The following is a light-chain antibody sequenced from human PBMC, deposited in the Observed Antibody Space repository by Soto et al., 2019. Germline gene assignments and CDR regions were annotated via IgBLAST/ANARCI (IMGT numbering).Light chain of an antibody. Sequence: EIVLTQSPGTLSLSPGERATLSCRASQSVSSSYLAWYQRKPGQAPRLLIYGASTRATGIPDRFSGSGSGTDFTLTISRLEPEEFAVYYCQQYGNSPITFGQGTRLEIK. CDR2: GAS. CDR1: QSVSSSY. CDR3: QQYGNSPIT. V-gene: IGKV3-20*01. J-gene: IGKJ5*01.